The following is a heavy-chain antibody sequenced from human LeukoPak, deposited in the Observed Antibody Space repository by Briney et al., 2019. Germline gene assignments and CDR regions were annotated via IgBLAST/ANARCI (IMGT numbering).Heavy chain of an antibody. J-gene: IGHJ6*02. D-gene: IGHD6-19*01. CDR1: GFTVSSNY. V-gene: IGHV3-66*01. Sequence: GGSLRLSCAASGFTVSSNYMSWVRQAPGKGLEWVSVIYSGDSTYYADSVKGRFTISRDNSKNTLYLQMNTLRAEDTAVYYCARLGQGLPPSYYFGMDVWGQGTTVIVS. CDR3: ARLGQGLPPSYYFGMDV. CDR2: IYSGDST.